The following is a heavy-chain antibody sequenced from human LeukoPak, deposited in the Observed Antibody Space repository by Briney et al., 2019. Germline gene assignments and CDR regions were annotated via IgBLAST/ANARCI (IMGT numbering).Heavy chain of an antibody. J-gene: IGHJ4*02. CDR3: ARLPLGAFGEVLNFDL. V-gene: IGHV4-39*07. Sequence: PSETLSLTCTVSGGSISSSSYYWGWIRQPPGKGLEWIGSIYYSGSTYYNPSLKSRVTISVDTSKNQFSLKLSSVTAADTAVYYCARLPLGAFGEVLNFDLWGQGTVVTVSS. CDR1: GGSISSSSYY. D-gene: IGHD3-10*01. CDR2: IYYSGST.